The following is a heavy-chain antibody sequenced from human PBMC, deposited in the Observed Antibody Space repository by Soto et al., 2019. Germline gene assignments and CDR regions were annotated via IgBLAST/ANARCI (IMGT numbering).Heavy chain of an antibody. D-gene: IGHD2-2*02. V-gene: IGHV4-31*03. CDR2: IYYSGST. Sequence: QVQLQESGPGLVKPSQTLSLTCTVSGGSISSGGYYWSWIRQHPGKGLECIGYIYYSGSTYYNPSLKSRVTISVDTSKNQFSLKLSSVTAADTAVYYCARRRGCSSTSCYSVQHLNWFDPWGQGTLVTVSS. CDR3: ARRRGCSSTSCYSVQHLNWFDP. J-gene: IGHJ5*02. CDR1: GGSISSGGYY.